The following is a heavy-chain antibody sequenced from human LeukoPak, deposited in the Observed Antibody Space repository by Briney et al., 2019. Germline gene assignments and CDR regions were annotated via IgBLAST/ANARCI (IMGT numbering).Heavy chain of an antibody. CDR1: GFTFSSYA. CDR2: ISGSGGST. V-gene: IGHV3-23*01. CDR3: AKDPSYYYDSSGYWD. D-gene: IGHD3-22*01. J-gene: IGHJ4*02. Sequence: PGGSLRLSCAASGFTFSSYAMSWVRQAPGKGLEWVSAISGSGGSTYYADSVKGRFTISRDNSKNTLYLQMNSLRAEDTAVYYCAKDPSYYYDSSGYWDWGQGTLVTVSS.